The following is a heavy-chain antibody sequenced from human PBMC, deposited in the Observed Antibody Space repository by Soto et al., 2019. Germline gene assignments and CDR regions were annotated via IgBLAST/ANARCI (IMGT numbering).Heavy chain of an antibody. V-gene: IGHV3-23*01. J-gene: IGHJ4*02. CDR3: AKDFRGLVHDYWSAMASNIDD. D-gene: IGHD3-3*01. CDR1: GFTFSSYA. CDR2: ISGSGGST. Sequence: EVQLLESGGGLVQPGGSLRLSCAASGFTFSSYAMSWVRQAPGKGLDWVSAISGSGGSTYYADSVKGRFTITRDKSKKPLYLQMNSLRAEDTAVYYCAKDFRGLVHDYWSAMASNIDDWGQGHLVTVSS.